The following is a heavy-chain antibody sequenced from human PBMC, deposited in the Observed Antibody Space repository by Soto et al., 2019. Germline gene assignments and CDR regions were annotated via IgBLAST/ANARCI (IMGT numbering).Heavy chain of an antibody. V-gene: IGHV1-69*12. CDR3: ARDTYYYDSSGYPRLSYFDY. CDR1: GGTFSSYA. Sequence: QVPLVQSGAEVKKPGSSVKVSCKASGGTFSSYAISWVRQAPGQGLEWMGGIIPIFGTANYAQKFQGRVTITADESTSTAYMELSSLRSEDTAVYYCARDTYYYDSSGYPRLSYFDYWGQGTLVTVSS. J-gene: IGHJ4*02. CDR2: IIPIFGTA. D-gene: IGHD3-22*01.